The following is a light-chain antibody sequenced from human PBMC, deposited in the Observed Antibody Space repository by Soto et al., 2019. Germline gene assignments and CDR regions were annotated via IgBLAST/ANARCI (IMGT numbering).Light chain of an antibody. V-gene: IGLV1-40*01. CDR1: SSNIGAGYD. J-gene: IGLJ3*02. CDR3: QSSDRRLSGSEV. Sequence: QSVLTQPPSVSGAPGQGVTISCTGSSSNIGAGYDVHWYQQDPGTAPKLLIFGTSNRPSGVPDRFSGSKSGTSASLAITGVQAEEEDDDYCQSSDRRLSGSEVFGGGTKLTVL. CDR2: GTS.